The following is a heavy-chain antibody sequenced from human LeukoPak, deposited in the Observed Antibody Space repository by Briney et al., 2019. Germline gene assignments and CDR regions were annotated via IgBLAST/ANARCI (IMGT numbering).Heavy chain of an antibody. Sequence: ASLKVSCKASGYTFTRYYMHWVRQAPGQALEWMGWINPNSGGTNYAQKFQGRVTMTRDTSISTAYMELSRLRYDDAAVYYCARGGRIAARLPLDYWGEGTLVSVSS. CDR2: INPNSGGT. D-gene: IGHD6-6*01. CDR1: GYTFTRYY. CDR3: ARGGRIAARLPLDY. V-gene: IGHV1-2*02. J-gene: IGHJ4*02.